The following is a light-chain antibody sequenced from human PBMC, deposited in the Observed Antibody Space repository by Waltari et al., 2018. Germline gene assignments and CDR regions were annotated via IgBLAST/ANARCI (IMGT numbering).Light chain of an antibody. V-gene: IGKV3-20*01. CDR1: QKVGRS. Sequence: IVLPQPPGTFSLSPGERATLSSRASQKVGRSLVWYQQKPGQAPRLLIYDTPTRATGIPARFSGSGSGTDFSLTIARLEPEDFAVYYCQHNGRLPVTFGQGTKVEI. CDR3: QHNGRLPVT. J-gene: IGKJ1*01. CDR2: DTP.